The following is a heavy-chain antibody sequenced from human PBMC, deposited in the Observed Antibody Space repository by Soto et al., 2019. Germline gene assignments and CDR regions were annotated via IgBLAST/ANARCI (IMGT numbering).Heavy chain of an antibody. CDR2: SRDRGNSYAT. CDR3: VSYFGYIYGL. V-gene: IGHV3-72*01. CDR1: GITLSDHY. D-gene: IGHD5-18*01. Sequence: HPGGSLRLSCEGSGITLSDHYMDWVRQAPGKGLEWVGRSRDRGNSYATEFAASVQGRFSISRDDSKNALYLQMNSLKTEDTARYHRVSYFGYIYGLWGQGTLVTVSS. J-gene: IGHJ4*02.